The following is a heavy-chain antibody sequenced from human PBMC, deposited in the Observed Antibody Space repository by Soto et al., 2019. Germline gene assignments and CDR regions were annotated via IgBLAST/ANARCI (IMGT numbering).Heavy chain of an antibody. V-gene: IGHV1-24*01. CDR2: FDPEDGET. CDR3: ARVSNWNNWFDP. J-gene: IGHJ5*02. D-gene: IGHD1-1*01. CDR1: GYTLTELS. Sequence: GASVKVSCKVSGYTLTELSMHWVRQAPGKGLEWMGGFDPEDGETIYAQKFQGRVTISRDNAKDTLYLQMNSLRAEDTAVYYCARVSNWNNWFDPWGQGTLVTVSS.